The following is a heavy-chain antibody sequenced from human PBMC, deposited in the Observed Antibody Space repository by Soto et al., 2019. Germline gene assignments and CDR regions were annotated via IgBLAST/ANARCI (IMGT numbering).Heavy chain of an antibody. CDR1: GFTVSNNY. CDR3: ENTYWPVGNY. V-gene: IGHV3-66*01. J-gene: IGHJ4*02. Sequence: GGSLRLSCAASGFTVSNNYMTWVRQAPGKGLEWVSVLYIGGSTYYADSVKGRFTISRDNSKSTLYLQMNSLRAEDTAVYYCENTYWPVGNYWGQGIPVTVSS. D-gene: IGHD2-8*02. CDR2: LYIGGST.